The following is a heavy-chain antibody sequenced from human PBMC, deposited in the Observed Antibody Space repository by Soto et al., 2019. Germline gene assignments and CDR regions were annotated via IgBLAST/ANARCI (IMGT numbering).Heavy chain of an antibody. J-gene: IGHJ5*02. D-gene: IGHD6-13*01. V-gene: IGHV6-1*01. CDR3: ARVRVGHSSSWKFDP. CDR2: TYYRSKWYN. Sequence: QVQLQQSGPGLVKPSQTLSLTCAISGDSVSSNSATWNWIRQSPSRGLEWLGRTYYRSKWYNDYAVSVKSRITINTVTSKNQFSRQLNSVAPEDTAMYYCARVRVGHSSSWKFDPWSQGSLVTVSS. CDR1: GDSVSSNSAT.